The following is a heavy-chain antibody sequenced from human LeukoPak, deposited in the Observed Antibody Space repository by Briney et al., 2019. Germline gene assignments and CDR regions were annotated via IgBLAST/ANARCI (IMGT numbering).Heavy chain of an antibody. D-gene: IGHD6-19*01. Sequence: GGSLRLSCAASGFTFSSNYMSWVRQAPGKGLEWVSVIYSGGSTYYADSVKGRFTISRGNSKNTLYLQMNSLRAEDTAVYYCARDRADPRLDYYYGMDVWGQGTTVTVSS. CDR1: GFTFSSNY. CDR3: ARDRADPRLDYYYGMDV. J-gene: IGHJ6*02. V-gene: IGHV3-53*01. CDR2: IYSGGST.